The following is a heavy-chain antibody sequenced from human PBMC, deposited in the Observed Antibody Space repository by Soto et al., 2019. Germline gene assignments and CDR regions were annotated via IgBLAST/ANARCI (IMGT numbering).Heavy chain of an antibody. J-gene: IGHJ6*03. Sequence: GGSLRLSCAASGFTFSSYWMHWVRQAPGKGLEWVSPINSNGGSTNYADSVKGRFTISRDNAKNSLYLQMNSLRAEDTAVYYCAREYYGGYYYYYMDVWGKGTTVTVSS. D-gene: IGHD4-17*01. V-gene: IGHV3-74*01. CDR2: INSNGGST. CDR3: AREYYGGYYYYYMDV. CDR1: GFTFSSYW.